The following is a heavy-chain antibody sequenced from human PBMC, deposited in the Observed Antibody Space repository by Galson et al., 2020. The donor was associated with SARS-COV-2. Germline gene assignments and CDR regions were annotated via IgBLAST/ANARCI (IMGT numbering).Heavy chain of an antibody. J-gene: IGHJ2*01. CDR2: IYYSGTT. CDR3: ARRGGTVTTQNFDL. Sequence: SETLSLTCTVSGGSISTTSYFWGWLRQPPGKGLDWIGTIYYSGTTYYNPSLRSRVTISVDTSTNQFSLKLNSVTAADTAVYYCARRGGTVTTQNFDLWGRGTLVTVSS. D-gene: IGHD4-17*01. CDR1: GGSISTTSYF. V-gene: IGHV4-39*01.